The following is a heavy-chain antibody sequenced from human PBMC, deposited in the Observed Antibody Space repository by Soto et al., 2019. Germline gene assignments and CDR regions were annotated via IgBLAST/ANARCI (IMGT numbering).Heavy chain of an antibody. V-gene: IGHV3-48*01. D-gene: IGHD3-10*01. Sequence: GGSMRLSCAASGFTCSSFGMNWVRQAPGKGLEWVSYISGGSSTIYYADSLKGRFTISRDNAKNSLFLQMNSLRAEDTALYYCARDGASGSSSRVFALWGQGTMVTVS. CDR1: GFTCSSFG. J-gene: IGHJ3*01. CDR2: ISGGSSTI. CDR3: ARDGASGSSSRVFAL.